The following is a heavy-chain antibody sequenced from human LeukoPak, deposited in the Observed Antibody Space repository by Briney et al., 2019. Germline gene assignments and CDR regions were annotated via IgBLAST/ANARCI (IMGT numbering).Heavy chain of an antibody. V-gene: IGHV4-59*01. CDR1: GGSISSYY. Sequence: SEILSLTCTVSGGSISSYYWSWMRQPPGKGLEWIGYIYYSGSTNYNPSLKSRVTISVDTSKNQFSLKLSSVTAADTAVYYCARDSGEDYGMDVWGQGTTVTVSS. D-gene: IGHD3-10*01. CDR3: ARDSGEDYGMDV. CDR2: IYYSGST. J-gene: IGHJ6*02.